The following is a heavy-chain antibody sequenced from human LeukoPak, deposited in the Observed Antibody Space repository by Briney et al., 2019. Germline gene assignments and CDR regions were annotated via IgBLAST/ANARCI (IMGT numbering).Heavy chain of an antibody. V-gene: IGHV3-23*01. CDR2: ISGSGGST. CDR3: VREAAVAGTSFDS. CDR1: GFTFSSYA. J-gene: IGHJ4*02. D-gene: IGHD6-19*01. Sequence: GGSLRLSCAASGFTFSSYAMSWVRQAPGKGLEWVSAISGSGGSTYYADSVKGRFTISRDNAKNTLYLQMSSLGVEDMAIYYCVREAAVAGTSFDSWGQGTLVTVSS.